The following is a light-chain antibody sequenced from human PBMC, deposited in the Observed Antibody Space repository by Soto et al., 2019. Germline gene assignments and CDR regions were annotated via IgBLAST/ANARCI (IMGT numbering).Light chain of an antibody. J-gene: IGKJ4*01. CDR1: QSVSSY. CDR3: QQRGNWPRLT. CDR2: DVF. Sequence: EIVLTQSPATLSLSPGERATLSCRASQSVSSYLAWYQQKPGQAPRLLIYDVFNRATGIPARFSGSGSGTDFTLTISSLEPEDFAVYYCQQRGNWPRLTFGGGTKVDIK. V-gene: IGKV3-11*01.